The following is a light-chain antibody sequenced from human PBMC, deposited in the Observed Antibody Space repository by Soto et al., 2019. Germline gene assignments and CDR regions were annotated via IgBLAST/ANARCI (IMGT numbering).Light chain of an antibody. V-gene: IGKV3-15*01. Sequence: EIVMTQSPATLSVSPGERATLSCRASQSVSSNLAWYQQKPGQAPRLLIYGASTRATGIPARFSGSGSVTEFTLTISSLQSEDFAVYYCQQYNNWRTFGQGTKLEIK. CDR2: GAS. CDR1: QSVSSN. CDR3: QQYNNWRT. J-gene: IGKJ2*01.